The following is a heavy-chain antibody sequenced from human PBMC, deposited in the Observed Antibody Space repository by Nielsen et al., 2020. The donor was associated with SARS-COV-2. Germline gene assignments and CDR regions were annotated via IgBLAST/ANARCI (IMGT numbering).Heavy chain of an antibody. Sequence: SETLSLTCAVSGGSISSGGYSWSWIRQPPGKGLEWIGYIYYSGSTYYNPSLKSRVTISVDTSKNQFSLKLSSVTAADTAVYYCAKNYGGITYYFDYWGQGTLVTVSS. CDR2: IYYSGST. V-gene: IGHV4-30-4*07. CDR3: AKNYGGITYYFDY. CDR1: GGSISSGGYS. J-gene: IGHJ4*02. D-gene: IGHD4-23*01.